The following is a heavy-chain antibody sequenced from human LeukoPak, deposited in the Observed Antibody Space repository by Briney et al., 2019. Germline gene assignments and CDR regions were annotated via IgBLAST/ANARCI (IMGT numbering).Heavy chain of an antibody. CDR2: FDPEDGET. J-gene: IGHJ4*02. CDR1: GYTLTELS. V-gene: IGHV1-24*01. D-gene: IGHD3-22*01. Sequence: ASVNVSCKVSGYTLTELSMHWVRQAPGKGLEWMGGFDPEDGETIYAQKFQGRVTMTEDTSTDTAYMGLSSLRSEDTAVYYCATRGYYDSSGYYYRNDYWGQGTLVTVSS. CDR3: ATRGYYDSSGYYYRNDY.